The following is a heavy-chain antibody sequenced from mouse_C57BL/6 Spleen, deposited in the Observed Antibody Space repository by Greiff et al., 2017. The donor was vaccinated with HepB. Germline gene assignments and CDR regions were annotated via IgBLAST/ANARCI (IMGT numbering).Heavy chain of an antibody. Sequence: QVQLKQPGAELVMPGASVKLSCKASGYTFTSYWMHWVKQRPGQGLEWIGEIDPSDSYTNYNQKFKGKSTLTVDKSSSTAYMQLSSLTSEDSAVYYCARSYYYGTLYAMDYWGQGTSVTVSS. J-gene: IGHJ4*01. CDR3: ARSYYYGTLYAMDY. CDR2: IDPSDSYT. D-gene: IGHD1-1*01. V-gene: IGHV1-69*01. CDR1: GYTFTSYW.